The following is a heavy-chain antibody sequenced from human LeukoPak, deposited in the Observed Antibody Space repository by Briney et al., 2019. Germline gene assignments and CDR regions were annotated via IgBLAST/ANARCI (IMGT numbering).Heavy chain of an antibody. V-gene: IGHV4-4*02. CDR3: ARGRSNYYGMDV. CDR1: GGSISSNNW. J-gene: IGHJ6*02. CDR2: IYHSGST. Sequence: SGTLSLNCGVSGGSISSNNWWTWVRQPPGKGLEWIGEIYHSGSTNYNPSLKSRVTISVDKSKNQFFLKMRSVTAADTAVYYCARGRSNYYGMDVWGQGTTVTVSS. D-gene: IGHD1-26*01.